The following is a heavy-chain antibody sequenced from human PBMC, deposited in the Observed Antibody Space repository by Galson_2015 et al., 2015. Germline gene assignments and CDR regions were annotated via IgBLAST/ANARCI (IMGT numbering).Heavy chain of an antibody. J-gene: IGHJ4*02. CDR2: INSDGSST. CDR3: ARTRYTYYSQWYYFDY. V-gene: IGHV3-74*01. CDR1: GFTFDDYA. Sequence: SLRLSCAASGFTFDDYAMHWVRQAPGKGLVWVSRINSDGSSTSYADSVKGRFTISRDNAKNTLYLQMNSLRAEDTAVYYCARTRYTYYSQWYYFDYWGQGTLVTVSS. D-gene: IGHD3-16*02.